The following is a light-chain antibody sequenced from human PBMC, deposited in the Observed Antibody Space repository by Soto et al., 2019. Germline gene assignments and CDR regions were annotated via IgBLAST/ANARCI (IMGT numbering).Light chain of an antibody. CDR3: QQYNNWPYT. CDR2: GAS. V-gene: IGKV3-15*01. CDR1: QSVSSD. Sequence: EIVMTQSPATLSVSPGERATPSCRASQSVSSDLAWYQQQPGQAPRLLIYGASTRATGIPARFTGSGSGTEFTLTISSLQSEDFATYYCQQYNNWPYTFGQGTKLE. J-gene: IGKJ2*01.